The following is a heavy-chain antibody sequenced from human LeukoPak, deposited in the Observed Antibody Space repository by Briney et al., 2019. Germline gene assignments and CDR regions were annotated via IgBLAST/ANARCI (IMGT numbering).Heavy chain of an antibody. Sequence: SVKVSCKASGGTFSSYAISWVRQAPGQGLEWMGGIIPIFGTANYAQKFQGRVTITADESTSTAYMELSSLRSEDTAVYYCARGGGLLAYCGGDCYWRSGYFDYWGQGTLVTVSS. J-gene: IGHJ4*02. CDR3: ARGGGLLAYCGGDCYWRSGYFDY. V-gene: IGHV1-69*13. CDR2: IIPIFGTA. CDR1: GGTFSSYA. D-gene: IGHD2-21*02.